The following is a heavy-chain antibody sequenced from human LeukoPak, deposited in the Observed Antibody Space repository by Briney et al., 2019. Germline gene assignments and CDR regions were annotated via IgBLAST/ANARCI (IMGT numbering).Heavy chain of an antibody. CDR2: ISNSGGST. CDR1: GFTFSSYA. J-gene: IGHJ6*02. Sequence: PGGSLRLSCAVSGFTFSSYAMSWVRQAPGKGLEWVSGISNSGGSTYYADSVKARFTISRDISKDTLFLQMNSLRAEDTAVYYCAKCGYWNDALYYYGMDVWGQGTTVTVSS. CDR3: AKCGYWNDALYYYGMDV. D-gene: IGHD1-1*01. V-gene: IGHV3-23*01.